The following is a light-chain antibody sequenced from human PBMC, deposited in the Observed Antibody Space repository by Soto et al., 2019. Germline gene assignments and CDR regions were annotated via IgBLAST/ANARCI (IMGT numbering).Light chain of an antibody. CDR2: DTS. J-gene: IGKJ3*01. CDR1: QYIDRW. V-gene: IGKV1-5*01. CDR3: QRDNSY. Sequence: DIQMTQSPSTLSASVGDRVTITCRASQYIDRWLAWFQQKPGKAPKLLIYDTSTLKSGVPSRFSDSGSGTEFTLTISSLQPDDFATYYCQRDNSYFGPGTKVDIK.